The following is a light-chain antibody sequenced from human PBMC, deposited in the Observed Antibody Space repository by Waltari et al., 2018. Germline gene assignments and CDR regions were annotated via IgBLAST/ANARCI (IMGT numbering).Light chain of an antibody. J-gene: IGLJ2*01. CDR3: ETGGFDIWK. CDR2: VNSDGSY. Sequence: QQPEKGPRYLMKVNSDGSYIKGDGIPDRFSGSSSGADRYLTISSLQSEDEADYYCETGGFDIWKFGGGTRLTVL. V-gene: IGLV4-69*01.